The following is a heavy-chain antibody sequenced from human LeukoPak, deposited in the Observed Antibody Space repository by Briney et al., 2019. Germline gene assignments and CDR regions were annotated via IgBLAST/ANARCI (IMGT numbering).Heavy chain of an antibody. V-gene: IGHV1-69*05. Sequence: SVKVSFKASGGTFSSYAISWVRQAPGQGLEWMGRIIPVFGTANYAQKFQGRVTITTDESTSTAYMELSSLRSEDTAVYYCARDDGGNSVSDYWGQGTLVTVSS. CDR1: GGTFSSYA. CDR2: IIPVFGTA. J-gene: IGHJ4*02. CDR3: ARDDGGNSVSDY. D-gene: IGHD4-23*01.